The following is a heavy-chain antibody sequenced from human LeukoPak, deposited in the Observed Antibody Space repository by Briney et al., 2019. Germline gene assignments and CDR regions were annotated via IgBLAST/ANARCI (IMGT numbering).Heavy chain of an antibody. CDR3: AREYNYGFARYFDY. CDR2: IYSGGST. Sequence: PGGSLRLSCTASGFTVSSNYMSWVRQAPGKGLEWVSVIYSGGSTYYADSVKGRFTISRDNSKNTLYLQMNSLRAEDTAVYYCAREYNYGFARYFDYWGRGTLVTVSS. D-gene: IGHD5-18*01. CDR1: GFTVSSNY. V-gene: IGHV3-66*01. J-gene: IGHJ4*02.